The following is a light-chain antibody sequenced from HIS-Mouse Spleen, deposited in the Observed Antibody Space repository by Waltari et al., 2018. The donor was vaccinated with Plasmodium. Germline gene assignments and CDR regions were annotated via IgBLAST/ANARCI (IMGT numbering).Light chain of an antibody. CDR1: QSLLHSNGYNY. V-gene: IGKV2-28*01. Sequence: DIVMTQSPLSLPVTPGEPASLSCRSIQSLLHSNGYNYLDWYLQKPGQSPQLLIYLGSNRASGVPDRFSGSGSGTDFTLKISRVEAEDVGVYYCMQALQTPLTFGGGTKVEIK. CDR3: MQALQTPLT. J-gene: IGKJ4*01. CDR2: LGS.